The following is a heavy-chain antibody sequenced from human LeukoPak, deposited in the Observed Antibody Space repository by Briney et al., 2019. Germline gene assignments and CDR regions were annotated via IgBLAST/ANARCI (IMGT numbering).Heavy chain of an antibody. J-gene: IGHJ6*03. D-gene: IGHD3-3*01. Sequence: ASVKVSCKASGYTFTSYGISWVRQAPGQGLEWMGWISAYNGNTNYAQKLQGRVTMTTDTSTSTAYMELRRLRSDDTAVYYCARAPRSGFSNYYYYMDVWGKGTTVTVSS. CDR3: ARAPRSGFSNYYYYMDV. CDR1: GYTFTSYG. V-gene: IGHV1-18*01. CDR2: ISAYNGNT.